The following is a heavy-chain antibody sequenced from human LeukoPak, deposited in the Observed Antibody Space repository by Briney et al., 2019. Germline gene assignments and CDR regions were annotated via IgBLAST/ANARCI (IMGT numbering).Heavy chain of an antibody. Sequence: GASVKVSCKASGYTFTGYYMHWVRQAPGQGLEWMGRINPNSGGTNYAQKFQGRVTMTRDTSISTAYMELSRLRSDDTAVYYGARDPNGEYYDFWSGSPGGWFDPWGQGTLVTVSS. V-gene: IGHV1-2*06. J-gene: IGHJ5*02. CDR3: ARDPNGEYYDFWSGSPGGWFDP. D-gene: IGHD3-3*01. CDR2: INPNSGGT. CDR1: GYTFTGYY.